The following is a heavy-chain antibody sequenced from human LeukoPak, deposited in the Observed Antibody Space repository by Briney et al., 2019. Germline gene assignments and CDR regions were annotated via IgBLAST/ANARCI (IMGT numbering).Heavy chain of an antibody. Sequence: SETLSLTCTVSGGSISSYYWSWIRQPAGKGLEWIGRIYTSGSTNYNPSLKSRVTMSVDTSKNQFSLKLSSVTAADTAVYYCAGASYDSSGYYYYFDYWGQGTLVTVSS. J-gene: IGHJ4*02. D-gene: IGHD3-22*01. V-gene: IGHV4-4*07. CDR1: GGSISSYY. CDR3: AGASYDSSGYYYYFDY. CDR2: IYTSGST.